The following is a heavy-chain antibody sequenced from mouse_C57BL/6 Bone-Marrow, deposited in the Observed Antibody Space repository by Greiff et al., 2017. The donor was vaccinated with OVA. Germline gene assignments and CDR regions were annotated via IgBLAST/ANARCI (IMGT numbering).Heavy chain of an antibody. J-gene: IGHJ3*01. CDR1: GFSLSTFGMG. D-gene: IGHD1-1*01. Sequence: QVTLKVSGPGILQPSQTLSLTCSFSGFSLSTFGMGVGWIRQPSGKGLEWLAHIWWDDDKYYNPALKSRLTISKDTSNNQVFLKIANVDTADTATYYCARIRDYYGSSYVNWFAYWGQGTLVTVSA. V-gene: IGHV8-8*01. CDR3: ARIRDYYGSSYVNWFAY. CDR2: IWWDDDK.